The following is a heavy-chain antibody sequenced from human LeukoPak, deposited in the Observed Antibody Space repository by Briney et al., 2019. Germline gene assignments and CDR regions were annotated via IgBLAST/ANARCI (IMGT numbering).Heavy chain of an antibody. CDR2: IYYSGST. CDR1: GGSISSYF. V-gene: IGHV4-59*12. Sequence: TSETLSLSCTVSGGSISSYFRSWIRQPPGKGLEWIGYIYYSGSTKYNPSLKSRVTISLDTSKNQFSLKLTSVTAADTAVYYCASREGVSASYVDYWGQGTLVTVSS. D-gene: IGHD5-18*01. CDR3: ASREGVSASYVDY. J-gene: IGHJ4*02.